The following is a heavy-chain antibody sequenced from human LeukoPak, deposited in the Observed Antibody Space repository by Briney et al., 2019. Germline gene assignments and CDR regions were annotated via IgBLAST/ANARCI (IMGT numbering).Heavy chain of an antibody. CDR3: ATDDFWSGYYNRHDAFDI. CDR1: GFTSRFLG. CDR2: ISGSGGST. J-gene: IGHJ3*02. D-gene: IGHD3-3*01. Sequence: GGSLRLSCTYSGFTSRFLGMSWIRQAPGKGLEWVSAISGSGGSTYYADSVKGRFTISRDNSKNTLYLQMNSLRAEDTAVYYCATDDFWSGYYNRHDAFDIWGQGTMVTVSS. V-gene: IGHV3-23*01.